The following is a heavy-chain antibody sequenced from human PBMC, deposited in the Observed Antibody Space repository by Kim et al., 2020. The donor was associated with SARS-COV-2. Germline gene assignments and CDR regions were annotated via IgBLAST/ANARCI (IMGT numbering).Heavy chain of an antibody. D-gene: IGHD1-26*01. Sequence: YPDSGKGRFTISRDNSKNTLYLQMNSLRAEDTAVYYCARDLSGSRCFDLWGRGTLVTVSS. V-gene: IGHV3-66*01. CDR3: ARDLSGSRCFDL. J-gene: IGHJ2*01.